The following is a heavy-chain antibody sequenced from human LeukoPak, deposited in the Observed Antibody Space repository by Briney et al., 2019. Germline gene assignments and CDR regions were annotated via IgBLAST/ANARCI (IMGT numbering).Heavy chain of an antibody. J-gene: IGHJ4*02. D-gene: IGHD1-26*01. V-gene: IGHV1-69*05. CDR1: GGTLSSYA. CDR3: ARSRVHTVGATTVFDY. Sequence: KVSCKASGGTLSSYAISWVRQAPGQGLEWMGGIIPIFGTANYAQKFQGRVTITTDESTSTAYMELSSLRSEDTAVYYCARSRVHTVGATTVFDYWGQGTLVTVSS. CDR2: IIPIFGTA.